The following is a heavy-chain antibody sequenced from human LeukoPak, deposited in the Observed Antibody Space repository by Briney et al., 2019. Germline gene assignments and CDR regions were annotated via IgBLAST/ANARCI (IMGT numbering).Heavy chain of an antibody. CDR3: ASDRIAVAGTFSL. D-gene: IGHD6-19*01. V-gene: IGHV1-69*13. CDR1: GGTFSSYA. J-gene: IGHJ4*02. Sequence: SVKVSCKASGGTFSSYAISWVRQAPGQGLEWMGGIIPIFGTANYAQKFQGRVTITADESTSTAYMELSSLRSEDTAVYYCASDRIAVAGTFSLWGQGTLVTVSS. CDR2: IIPIFGTA.